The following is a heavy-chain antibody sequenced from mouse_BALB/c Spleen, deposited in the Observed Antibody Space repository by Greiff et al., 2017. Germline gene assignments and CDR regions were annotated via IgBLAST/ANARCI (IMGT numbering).Heavy chain of an antibody. J-gene: IGHJ2*01. CDR1: GFTFSSFG. Sequence: EVQLVESGGGLVQPGGSRKLSCAASGFTFSSFGMHWVRQAPEKGLEWVAYISSGSSTIYYADTVKGRFTISSDNPKNTLFLQMTSLRSEDTAMYYCARTHRRYDADYWGQGTTLTVSS. D-gene: IGHD2-14*01. CDR2: ISSGSSTI. CDR3: ARTHRRYDADY. V-gene: IGHV5-17*02.